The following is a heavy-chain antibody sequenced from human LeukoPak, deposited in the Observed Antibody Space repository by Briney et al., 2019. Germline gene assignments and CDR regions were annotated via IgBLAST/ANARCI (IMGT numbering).Heavy chain of an antibody. CDR2: IKSKTDGGTI. J-gene: IGHJ4*02. CDR3: TTDAGYSSRWYNY. D-gene: IGHD6-13*01. V-gene: IGHV3-15*01. Sequence: GGSLRLSCAASGFIFSSYAMSWVRQAPGKGLEWVGRIKSKTDGGTIDFAAPVKGRFTISRDDSKNTLYLQMNSLKTEDTAVYYCTTDAGYSSRWYNYWGQGTLVTVSS. CDR1: GFIFSSYA.